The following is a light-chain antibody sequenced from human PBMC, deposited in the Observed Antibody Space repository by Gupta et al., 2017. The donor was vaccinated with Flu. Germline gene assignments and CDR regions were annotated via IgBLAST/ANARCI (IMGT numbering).Light chain of an antibody. CDR1: SSDVGGYNY. J-gene: IGLJ2*01. CDR2: EVS. V-gene: IGLV2-14*01. CDR3: SSYTSSSTLV. Sequence: SITISCTGTSSDVGGYNYVSWYQQHPDKAPKLMIYEVSNRPSGVSNRFSGSKSGNTASLTISGLQAEDEADYYCSSYTSSSTLVFGGGTKLTVL.